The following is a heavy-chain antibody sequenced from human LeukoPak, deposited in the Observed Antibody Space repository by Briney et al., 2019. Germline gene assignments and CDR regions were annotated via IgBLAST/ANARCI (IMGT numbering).Heavy chain of an antibody. CDR2: IYYSGST. V-gene: IGHV4-39*01. Sequence: SETLSLTCTVSGGSISSSSYYWGWIRQPPGKGLERIGSIYYSGSTYYNPSLKSRVTISVDTSKNQFSLKLSSVTAADTAVYYCARLMQGSFYWGQGTLVTVSS. CDR1: GGSISSSSYY. J-gene: IGHJ4*02. D-gene: IGHD2-8*01. CDR3: ARLMQGSFY.